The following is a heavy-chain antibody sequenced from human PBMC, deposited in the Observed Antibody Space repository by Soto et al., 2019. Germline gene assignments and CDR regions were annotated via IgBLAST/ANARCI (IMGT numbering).Heavy chain of an antibody. CDR2: IYPGDSDT. V-gene: IGHV5-51*01. D-gene: IGHD2-15*01. CDR3: ARQRYCSGGSCYQNWFDP. CDR1: GYSFTSYW. Sequence: GESLKISCKGSGYSFTSYWIGWVRQMPGKGLEWMGIIYPGDSDTRYSPSFQGQVTISADKSISTAYLQWSSLKASDTAMYYCARQRYCSGGSCYQNWFDPWGQGTRVTVSS. J-gene: IGHJ5*02.